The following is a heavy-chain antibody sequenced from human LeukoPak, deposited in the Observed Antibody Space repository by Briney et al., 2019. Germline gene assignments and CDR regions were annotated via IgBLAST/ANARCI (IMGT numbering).Heavy chain of an antibody. Sequence: SETLSLTCTVSGGSISSSGYYWGWIRQPPGKGLEWLGSIYYSGSTYYNPSLKSRVTISVDTSKNQFSLKLSSVTAADTAVYYCARDRSSTMISAFDIWGQGTMVTVSS. CDR1: GGSISSSGYY. D-gene: IGHD3-22*01. CDR2: IYYSGST. J-gene: IGHJ3*02. CDR3: ARDRSSTMISAFDI. V-gene: IGHV4-39*07.